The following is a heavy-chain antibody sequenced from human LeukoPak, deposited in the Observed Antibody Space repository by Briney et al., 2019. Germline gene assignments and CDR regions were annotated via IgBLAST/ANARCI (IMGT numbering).Heavy chain of an antibody. CDR1: GVPISSSNW. Sequence: PSGTLSLTCAVSGVPISSSNWWSWVRQPPGKGLEWIGEIYHSGTTNYNPSLKSRVTISVDKSKNQFSLKLSSVTAADTAVYYCAREGTVAGLALGYFDYWGQGTLVTVSS. V-gene: IGHV4-4*02. CDR2: IYHSGTT. CDR3: AREGTVAGLALGYFDY. D-gene: IGHD6-13*01. J-gene: IGHJ4*02.